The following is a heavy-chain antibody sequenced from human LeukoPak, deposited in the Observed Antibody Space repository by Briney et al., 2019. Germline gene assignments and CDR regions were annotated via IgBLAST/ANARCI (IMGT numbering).Heavy chain of an antibody. CDR1: GFTFSSYS. V-gene: IGHV3-21*01. CDR3: ARDWPFKEQWPVQRYGMDV. J-gene: IGHJ6*02. D-gene: IGHD6-19*01. Sequence: PGGSLRLSCAASGFTFSSYSMNWVRQAPGKGLEWVSSISSSSSYIYYADSVKGRFTISRDNAKNSLYLQMNSLRAEDTAVYYCARDWPFKEQWPVQRYGMDVWGQGTTVTVSS. CDR2: ISSSSSYI.